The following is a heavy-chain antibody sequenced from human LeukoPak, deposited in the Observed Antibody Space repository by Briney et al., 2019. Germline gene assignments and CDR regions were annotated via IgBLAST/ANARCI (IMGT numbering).Heavy chain of an antibody. CDR2: IYYSGST. Sequence: SETLSLTCTVSGGSISSGDYYWSWIRQPPGKGLEWIGYIYYSGSTYYSPSLKSRVTISVDTSKNQFSLKLSSVTAADTAVYYCARAGYGDYVSSPFDYWGQGTLVTVSS. CDR3: ARAGYGDYVSSPFDY. CDR1: GGSISSGDYY. V-gene: IGHV4-30-4*01. J-gene: IGHJ4*02. D-gene: IGHD4-17*01.